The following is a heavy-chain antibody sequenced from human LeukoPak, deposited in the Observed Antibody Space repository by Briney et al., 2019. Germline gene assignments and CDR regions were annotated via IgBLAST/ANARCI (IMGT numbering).Heavy chain of an antibody. CDR3: ARDRSNGDYAFDY. D-gene: IGHD4-17*01. Sequence: PGGSLRLXCTASGFTFSSYDMSWVRQAPGKGLEWVSSITTYSSYIHYADSVKGRFTISRDNAKNSLYLQMNSLRAEDTAVYYCARDRSNGDYAFDYWGQGALVTVSS. J-gene: IGHJ4*02. CDR1: GFTFSSYD. CDR2: ITTYSSYI. V-gene: IGHV3-21*01.